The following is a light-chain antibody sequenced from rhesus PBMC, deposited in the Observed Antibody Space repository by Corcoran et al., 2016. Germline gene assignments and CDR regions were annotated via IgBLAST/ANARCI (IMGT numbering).Light chain of an antibody. CDR1: SSDIGGSSY. Sequence: QSAPTQPPSVSGSPGQSVTISCTGTSSDIGGSSYVSWYQQHPGKAPKVMIYGVSNRPSGVSDRFSGSKSGNTASLTISGLQAEDEADYYCCSYTTSSTYIFGAGTRLTVL. J-gene: IGLJ1*01. V-gene: IGLV2S7*01. CDR2: GVS. CDR3: CSYTTSSTYI.